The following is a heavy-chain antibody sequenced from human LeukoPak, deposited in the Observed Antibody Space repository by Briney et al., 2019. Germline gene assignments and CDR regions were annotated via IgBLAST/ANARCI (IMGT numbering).Heavy chain of an antibody. J-gene: IGHJ4*02. CDR3: ARARGYDFWSGYFDPQFDY. D-gene: IGHD3-3*01. CDR1: GGSISTSSYY. Sequence: SETLSLTCTVSGGSISTSSYYWGWVRQPPGKGLEWIGEINHSGSTNYNPSLKSRVTISVDTSKNQFSLKLSSVTAADTAVYYCARARGYDFWSGYFDPQFDYWGQGTLVTVSS. CDR2: INHSGST. V-gene: IGHV4-39*07.